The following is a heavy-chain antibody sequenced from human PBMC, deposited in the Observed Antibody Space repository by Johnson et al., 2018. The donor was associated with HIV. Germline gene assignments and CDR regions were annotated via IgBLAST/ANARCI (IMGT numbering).Heavy chain of an antibody. CDR2: ISWNSGSI. V-gene: IGHV3-9*01. Sequence: VQLVESGGGVVQPGRSLRLSCAASGFTFSSYAMHWVRQAPAKGLEWVSGISWNSGSIGYADSVRGRFTISRDNAKNTLYLQMNSLRAEDTAVYYCVRRPFGAAPGADTFDIWGQGTMVTVSS. CDR1: GFTFSSYA. J-gene: IGHJ3*02. CDR3: VRRPFGAAPGADTFDI. D-gene: IGHD6-13*01.